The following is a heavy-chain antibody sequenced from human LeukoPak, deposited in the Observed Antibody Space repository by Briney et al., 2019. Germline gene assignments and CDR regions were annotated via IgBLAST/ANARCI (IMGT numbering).Heavy chain of an antibody. CDR1: GYSFTSYW. V-gene: IGHV5-51*01. Sequence: GESLKISCKGSGYSFTSYWIGWVRQIPGKGLEWMGIIYPGDSDTRYSPSFQGQVTISADKSISTAYLQWSSLKASDTAMYYCARAYTTYYYDSSGYNHDAFDIWGQGTMVTVSS. CDR3: ARAYTTYYYDSSGYNHDAFDI. J-gene: IGHJ3*02. CDR2: IYPGDSDT. D-gene: IGHD3-22*01.